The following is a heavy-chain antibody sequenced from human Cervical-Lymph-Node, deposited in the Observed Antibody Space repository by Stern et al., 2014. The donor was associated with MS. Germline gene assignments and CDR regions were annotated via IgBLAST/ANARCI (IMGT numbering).Heavy chain of an antibody. V-gene: IGHV3-11*01. D-gene: IGHD5/OR15-5a*01. CDR1: GFPFSDHY. CDR3: AREIYETSLDY. J-gene: IGHJ4*02. CDR2: ISPSDGTT. Sequence: DQLVESGGDLVKPGGSLRLSCTVSGFPFSDHYMHWIRQAPGKGLEWVAYISPSDGTTYYADSVKGRFTISRDNAKNSLFLQMSSLRGDDTAVYYCAREIYETSLDYWGRGTLVTVSS.